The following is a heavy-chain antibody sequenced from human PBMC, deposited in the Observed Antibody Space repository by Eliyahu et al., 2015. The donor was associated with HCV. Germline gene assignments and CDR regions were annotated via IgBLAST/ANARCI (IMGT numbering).Heavy chain of an antibody. Sequence: EVQLVESGGGLVKPGGSLRLSCAASGFTFSKAWMSWVRQAPGKGLGGVGPFKRKTDGGATNYAAPVKGRFTISRDDSKSTLYLQMNSLKTEDTAVYYCTTGAPGGFDYYLDVWGQGTTVTVSS. V-gene: IGHV3-15*01. D-gene: IGHD3-10*01. CDR1: GFTFSKAW. CDR3: TTGAPGGFDYYLDV. CDR2: FKRKTDGGAT. J-gene: IGHJ6*03.